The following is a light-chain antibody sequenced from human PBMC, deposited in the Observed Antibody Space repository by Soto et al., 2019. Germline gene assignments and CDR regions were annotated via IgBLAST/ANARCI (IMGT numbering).Light chain of an antibody. Sequence: QSVLTQPASVSGSPGQSITISCTGTSSDVGSYNLVSWYQQHPGKAPKLMIYEVIKRPSGVSNRFSGSKSGNTASLTISGLQAEDEAAYYCCSYAGSSTDVVFGGGTKLTVL. J-gene: IGLJ2*01. CDR2: EVI. CDR3: CSYAGSSTDVV. V-gene: IGLV2-23*02. CDR1: SSDVGSYNL.